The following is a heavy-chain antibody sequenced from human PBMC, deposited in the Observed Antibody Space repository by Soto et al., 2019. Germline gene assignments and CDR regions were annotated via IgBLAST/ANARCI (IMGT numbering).Heavy chain of an antibody. CDR2: NYRSGTT. Sequence: QVQLQESGPRLVKPSGTLSLTCVVSGASVNSNNWWSWVRQSPGKGLEWIGENYRSGTTNYNASLESRASISMDQSNNQISLHMISLTVADTAVYYCARHIAVPTTRGFDYWGQGILVTVSS. CDR3: ARHIAVPTTRGFDY. J-gene: IGHJ4*02. D-gene: IGHD6-19*01. CDR1: GASVNSNNW. V-gene: IGHV4-4*02.